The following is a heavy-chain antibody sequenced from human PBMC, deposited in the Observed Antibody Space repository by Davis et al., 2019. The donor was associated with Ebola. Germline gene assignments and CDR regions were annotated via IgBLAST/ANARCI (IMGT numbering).Heavy chain of an antibody. J-gene: IGHJ6*02. V-gene: IGHV3-33*01. D-gene: IGHD3-10*01. Sequence: GESLKISCAASGFTFSSYGMHWVRQAPGKGLEWVAVIWYDGGNKYYADSVKGRFTISRDNSKNTLYLQMNSLRAEDTAVYYCARHMVQGVGYYYGMDVWGQGTTVTVSS. CDR3: ARHMVQGVGYYYGMDV. CDR1: GFTFSSYG. CDR2: IWYDGGNK.